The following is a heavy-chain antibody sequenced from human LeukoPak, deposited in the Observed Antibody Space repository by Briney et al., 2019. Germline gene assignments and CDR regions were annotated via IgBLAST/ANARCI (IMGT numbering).Heavy chain of an antibody. V-gene: IGHV4-61*02. Sequence: SETLSLTCTVSGGSISSGSYYWSWIRQPAGTGLEWIGRIYTSGSTNYNPSLKSRVTISVDTSKNQFSLKLSSVTAADTAVYYCARRTRYSGSVDYWGQGTLVTVSS. D-gene: IGHD1-26*01. CDR2: IYTSGST. CDR1: GGSISSGSYY. CDR3: ARRTRYSGSVDY. J-gene: IGHJ4*02.